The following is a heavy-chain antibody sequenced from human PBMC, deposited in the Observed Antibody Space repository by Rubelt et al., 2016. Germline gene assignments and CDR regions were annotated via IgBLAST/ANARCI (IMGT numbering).Heavy chain of an antibody. J-gene: IGHJ5*02. CDR2: IKKDGSEK. CDR1: GFTLGDYW. CDR3: VGRAWLEA. Sequence: EIQVVESGGGLVQPGGSLRLSCVASGFTLGDYWMGWVRQAPGKGLEWVANIKKDGSEKYYVDSVKGRFTIFSNNAKNALFLQMNSLRVEDTAIYYCVGRAWLEAWGQGTLITVSS. V-gene: IGHV3-7*05.